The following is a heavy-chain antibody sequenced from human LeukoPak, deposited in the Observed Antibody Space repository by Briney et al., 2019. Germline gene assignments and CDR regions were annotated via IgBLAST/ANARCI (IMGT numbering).Heavy chain of an antibody. CDR2: IWYDGSNR. D-gene: IGHD4-17*01. J-gene: IGHJ6*02. CDR1: GFTFSTYG. CDR3: ARGGRTTWHGMDV. V-gene: IGHV3-33*01. Sequence: GGSLRLSCEASGFTFSTYGMHWVRQAPGKGLEWVAVIWYDGSNRNYADSVKGRFTISRDNSKNTLYLQMNSLRAEDTAVYYCARGGRTTWHGMDVWGQGTTVTVSS.